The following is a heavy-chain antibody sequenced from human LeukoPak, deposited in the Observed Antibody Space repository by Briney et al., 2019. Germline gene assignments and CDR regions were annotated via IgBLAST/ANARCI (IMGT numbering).Heavy chain of an antibody. D-gene: IGHD2-2*01. CDR1: GYTFTGYY. J-gene: IGHJ6*03. Sequence: ASVKVSCKASGYTFTGYYMHWVRQAPGQGLEWMGWINPSSGRTNYAQNFQDRVAMTRDTSISTAYMELSSLRSDDTAVYYCARGSSIHVLLYHYYYMDVWGKGTTVTVSS. V-gene: IGHV1-2*02. CDR2: INPSSGRT. CDR3: ARGSSIHVLLYHYYYMDV.